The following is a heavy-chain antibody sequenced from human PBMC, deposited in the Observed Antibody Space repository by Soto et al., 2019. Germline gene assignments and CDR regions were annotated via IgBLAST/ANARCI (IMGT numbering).Heavy chain of an antibody. J-gene: IGHJ4*02. CDR2: ISAYNGNP. V-gene: IGHV1-18*01. CDR3: ARDGPPSDY. CDR1: GYTFTNYH. Sequence: QVQLVQSGAEVKKPGASVKVSCKASGYTFTNYHISWVRQAPGQGLECMGWISAYNGNPNYAQKLQGRVTKTTDTAARKAKMELGSRRSDDTAVYYCARDGPPSDYWGQGTLITDSS.